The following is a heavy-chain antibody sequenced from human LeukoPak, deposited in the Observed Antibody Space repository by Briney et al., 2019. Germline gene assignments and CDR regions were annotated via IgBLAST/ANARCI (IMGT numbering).Heavy chain of an antibody. Sequence: EASVKVSCKASGYTFTSYGISWVRQAPGQGLEWMGWISAYNGNTNYAQKLQGRVTMTTDTSTSTAYMELRSLRSDDTAVYDCARALYCSGGSCYVNYFDYWGQGTLVTVSS. CDR2: ISAYNGNT. D-gene: IGHD2-15*01. J-gene: IGHJ4*02. V-gene: IGHV1-18*01. CDR1: GYTFTSYG. CDR3: ARALYCSGGSCYVNYFDY.